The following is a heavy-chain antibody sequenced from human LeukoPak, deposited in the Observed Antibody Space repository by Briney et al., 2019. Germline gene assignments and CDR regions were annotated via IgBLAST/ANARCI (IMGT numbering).Heavy chain of an antibody. CDR1: GVSVNSGAYY. Sequence: SETLSLTCTVSGVSVNSGAYYWSWIRQPPGKGLEWIGNIYSSGSAYYNPSLKSRVTMSVDTSKNQFSLELSSVTAADTAVYYCARKPIVNSAWYYFDYWGQGTLVTVSS. D-gene: IGHD3-22*01. CDR2: IYSSGSA. V-gene: IGHV4-39*07. J-gene: IGHJ4*02. CDR3: ARKPIVNSAWYYFDY.